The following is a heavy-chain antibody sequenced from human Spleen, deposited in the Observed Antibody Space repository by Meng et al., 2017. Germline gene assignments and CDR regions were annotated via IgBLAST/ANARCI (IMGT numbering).Heavy chain of an antibody. D-gene: IGHD3-16*01. Sequence: GESLKISCSASGFSFSSYAMSWVRQAPGKGLEWVSAISGSGGSTYYADSVKGRFTISRDNSKNTLYLQMNSLRAEDTAVYYCAKQLGLMSFGLGWGQGTLVTVSS. CDR1: GFSFSSYA. CDR3: AKQLGLMSFGLG. J-gene: IGHJ4*02. CDR2: ISGSGGST. V-gene: IGHV3-23*01.